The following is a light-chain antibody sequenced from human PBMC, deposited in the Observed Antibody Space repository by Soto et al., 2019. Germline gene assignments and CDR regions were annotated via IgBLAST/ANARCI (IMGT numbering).Light chain of an antibody. CDR1: QSFSSY. V-gene: IGKV3-11*01. J-gene: IGKJ5*01. Sequence: EIVLTKSPATLSLSPWERATLSCRASQSFSSYLAWYQQKPGQAPRLLIYDASNRATGIPARFSGSGSGTDFTLTISCLEPEDFAVYYCQQRSNWPITFGQGTRLEIK. CDR2: DAS. CDR3: QQRSNWPIT.